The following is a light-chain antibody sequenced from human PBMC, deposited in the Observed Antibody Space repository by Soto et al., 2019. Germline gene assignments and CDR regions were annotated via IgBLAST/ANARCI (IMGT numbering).Light chain of an antibody. Sequence: EIVLTQSPGTLSLSPWERATLSCRASQSVSSNYLAWYQQKPGQAPKVLIYRASNRATGIAARFSGSGSGTDFTLTISSLEPEDFAVYYCQQRSNWPQTFGQGTKVDIK. J-gene: IGKJ1*01. CDR1: QSVSSNY. CDR3: QQRSNWPQT. CDR2: RAS. V-gene: IGKV3-11*01.